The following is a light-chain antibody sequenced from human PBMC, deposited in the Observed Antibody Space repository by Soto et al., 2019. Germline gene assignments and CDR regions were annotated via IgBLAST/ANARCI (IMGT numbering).Light chain of an antibody. Sequence: ESVLTQSPGTLSFSPGERDNLCCRASQSVRSSHLAWYQQKPGQAPRLLIYGASSRATGIPDRFSGSGSGTDFTLTISRLEPEDFAVYSCQQYSSSPATFGQGTKVDIK. CDR2: GAS. J-gene: IGKJ1*01. V-gene: IGKV3-20*01. CDR1: QSVRSSH. CDR3: QQYSSSPAT.